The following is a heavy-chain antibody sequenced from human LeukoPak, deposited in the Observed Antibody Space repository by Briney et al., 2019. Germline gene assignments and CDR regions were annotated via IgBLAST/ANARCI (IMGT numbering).Heavy chain of an antibody. CDR2: ISGSGGST. CDR3: AKWDWNDHPGDP. V-gene: IGHV3-23*01. Sequence: PAGGSLRLSCAASGFTFSSYAMSWVRQAPGKGLEWVSAISGSGGSTYYADSVKGRFTISRDNSKNTLYLQMNSLRTEDTAVYYCAKWDWNDHPGDPWGQGTLVTVSS. J-gene: IGHJ5*02. D-gene: IGHD1-1*01. CDR1: GFTFSSYA.